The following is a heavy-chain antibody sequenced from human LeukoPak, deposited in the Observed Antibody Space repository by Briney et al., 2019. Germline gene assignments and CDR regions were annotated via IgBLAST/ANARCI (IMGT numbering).Heavy chain of an antibody. CDR3: ARELTPTLDV. CDR1: GYSISSGYY. J-gene: IGHJ6*04. CDR2: IYHSGST. V-gene: IGHV4-38-2*02. Sequence: SETLSLTCTVSGYSISSGYYWGWIRQPPGKGLEWIGSIYHSGSTYYNPSLKSRVTISVDTSKNQFSLKLSSVTAADTAVYYCARELTPTLDVWGKGTTVTVSS.